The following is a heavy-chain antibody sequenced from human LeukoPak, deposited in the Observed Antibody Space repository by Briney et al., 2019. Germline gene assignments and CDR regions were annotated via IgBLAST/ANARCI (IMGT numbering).Heavy chain of an antibody. V-gene: IGHV1-18*01. CDR3: ARGRIQLWLIPRSYYFDY. J-gene: IGHJ4*02. Sequence: ASVKVSCKASGYTFTSYGISWVRQAPGQGLEWMGWISAYNGNTNYAQKLQGRVTMTTDTSTSTAYMELRSLRSDDTAVYYCARGRIQLWLIPRSYYFDYWGQGTLVTVSS. CDR2: ISAYNGNT. D-gene: IGHD5-18*01. CDR1: GYTFTSYG.